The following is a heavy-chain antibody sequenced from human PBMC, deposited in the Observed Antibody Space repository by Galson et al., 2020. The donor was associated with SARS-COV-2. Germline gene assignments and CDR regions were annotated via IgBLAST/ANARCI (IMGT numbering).Heavy chain of an antibody. J-gene: IGHJ5*02. CDR2: FDREDGET. V-gene: IGHV1-24*01. CDR3: ATGPQSHGDPANWFDP. D-gene: IGHD4-17*01. Sequence: ASVKVSCKVSGYTLTELSMHWVRQAPGKGLEWMGGFDREDGETIYAQKFQGRVTMTEDTSTDTAYMELSSLRSEDTAVYYCATGPQSHGDPANWFDPWGQGTLVTVSS. CDR1: GYTLTELS.